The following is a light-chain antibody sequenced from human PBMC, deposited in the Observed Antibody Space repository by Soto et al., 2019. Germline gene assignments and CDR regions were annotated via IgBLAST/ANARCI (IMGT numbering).Light chain of an antibody. Sequence: QSALTQPASVSASPGQSITVSCTGTTSDIGGYDYVSWYQQHPGKAPKLIIYEVSERPSGVPDRFSGSKSGNTASLTVSGLQAEDEADYYCASYEGSNTFRVFGGGTKLTVL. CDR3: ASYEGSNTFRV. CDR2: EVS. CDR1: TSDIGGYDY. J-gene: IGLJ2*01. V-gene: IGLV2-8*01.